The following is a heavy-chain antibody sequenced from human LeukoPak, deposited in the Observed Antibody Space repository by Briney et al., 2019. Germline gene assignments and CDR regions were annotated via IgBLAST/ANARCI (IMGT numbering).Heavy chain of an antibody. J-gene: IGHJ4*02. D-gene: IGHD5-18*01. CDR2: IKQDGSET. CDR1: RFTLSNYW. Sequence: GGSLRLSCAASRFTLSNYWMSWVRQAPGKGLEWVANIKQDGSETYYVGSVKGRFTISRDNAKNSLSLQMNSLRAEDTAVYYCARQGYGLDSPDYWGQGTLVTVSS. CDR3: ARQGYGLDSPDY. V-gene: IGHV3-7*01.